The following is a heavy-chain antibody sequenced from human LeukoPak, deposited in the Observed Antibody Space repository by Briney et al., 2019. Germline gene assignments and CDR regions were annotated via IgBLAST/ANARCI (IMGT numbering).Heavy chain of an antibody. CDR1: GGSISSSRYY. V-gene: IGHV4-39*01. D-gene: IGHD5-12*01. CDR3: ARLDIVATIYAFDI. CDR2: MYYSGST. Sequence: PSETLSLTCTVSGGSISSSRYYWGWIRQPPGKGLEWIGSMYYSGSTYYNPSLKSRVTISVDTSKNQFSLKLSSVTAADTAVYYCARLDIVATIYAFDIWGQGTMVTVSS. J-gene: IGHJ3*02.